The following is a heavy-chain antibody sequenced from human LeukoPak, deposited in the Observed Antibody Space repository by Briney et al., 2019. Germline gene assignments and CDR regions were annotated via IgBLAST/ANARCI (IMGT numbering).Heavy chain of an antibody. V-gene: IGHV1-2*04. CDR2: INPNSGDT. D-gene: IGHD2-2*01. CDR1: GYTFTGYY. J-gene: IGHJ6*02. CDR3: ARSRGYCSSTSCYAGISYYYGMDV. Sequence: ASVKVSCKASGYTFTGYYMHWVRQAPGQGLEWMGWINPNSGDTNYAQKFQGWVTMTRDTSISTAYMELSRLRSDDTAVYYCARSRGYCSSTSCYAGISYYYGMDVWGQGTTVTVSS.